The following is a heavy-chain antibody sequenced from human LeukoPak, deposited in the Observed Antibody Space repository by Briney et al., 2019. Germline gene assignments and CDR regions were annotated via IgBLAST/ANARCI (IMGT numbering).Heavy chain of an antibody. CDR1: GGSISSSSYY. D-gene: IGHD2-15*01. CDR2: IYYSGST. Sequence: PSETLSLTCAVSGGSISSSSYYWGWIRQPPGKGLEWIGSIYYSGSTYYNPSLKSRVTISVDTSKNQFSLKLSSVTATDTAVYYCARGLCSGGSCYLKRWGQGTLVTVSS. CDR3: ARGLCSGGSCYLKR. V-gene: IGHV4-39*07. J-gene: IGHJ4*02.